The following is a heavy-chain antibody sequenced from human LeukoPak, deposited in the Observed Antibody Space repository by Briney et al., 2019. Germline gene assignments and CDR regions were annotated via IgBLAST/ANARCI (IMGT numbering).Heavy chain of an antibody. CDR2: INWNGGST. CDR3: ARDTYSGSYLSWFDP. CDR1: GFTFDDYG. Sequence: GGSLRLSCAASGFTFDDYGMSWVRQAPGKGLEWVSGINWNGGSTGYADSVKGRFTISRDNAKNSLYLQMNRLRAEDTALYYCARDTYSGSYLSWFDPWGQGTLVTVSS. V-gene: IGHV3-20*04. D-gene: IGHD1-26*01. J-gene: IGHJ5*02.